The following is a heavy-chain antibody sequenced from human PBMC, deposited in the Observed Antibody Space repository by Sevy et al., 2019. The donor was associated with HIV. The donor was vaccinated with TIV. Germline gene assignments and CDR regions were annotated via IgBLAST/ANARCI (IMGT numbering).Heavy chain of an antibody. CDR3: ARLRWDVVDAPGSTPGCYFDS. J-gene: IGHJ4*02. CDR1: GDSINNYY. V-gene: IGHV4-59*12. CDR2: ISYSGTP. Sequence: SETLSLTCRVSGDSINNYYWSWIRQPPGKGLEWIGYISYSGTPDYSPSLKSRVDISIDTSMRQFSLNLTSVTAADTAVYYYARLRWDVVDAPGSTPGCYFDSWGQGTLVTVSS. D-gene: IGHD2-2*02.